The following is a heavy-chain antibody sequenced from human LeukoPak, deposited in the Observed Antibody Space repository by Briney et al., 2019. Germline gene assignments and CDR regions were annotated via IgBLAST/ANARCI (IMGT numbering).Heavy chain of an antibody. J-gene: IGHJ4*02. CDR2: IYYSGST. CDR1: GGSISSYY. V-gene: IGHV4-59*01. Sequence: SETLPLTCTVSGGSISSYYWSWIRQPPGKGLEWIGYIYYSGSTNYNPSLKSRVTISVDTSKNQFSLKLSSVTAADTAVYYCARDASLWGFDYWGQGTLVTVSS. CDR3: ARDASLWGFDY. D-gene: IGHD3-16*01.